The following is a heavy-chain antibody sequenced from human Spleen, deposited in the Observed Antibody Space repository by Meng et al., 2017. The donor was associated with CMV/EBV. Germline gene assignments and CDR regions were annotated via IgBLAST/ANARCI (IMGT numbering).Heavy chain of an antibody. CDR2: ISSSSSYI. CDR3: ARDVADGTDV. CDR1: GFTFSSYS. J-gene: IGHJ6*02. Sequence: GESLKISCAASGFTFSSYSMNWVRQAPGKGLEWVSSISSSSSYIYYADSVKGRFTISRDNAKNSLYLQMNSLRAEDTAVYYCARDVADGTDVWGQGTTVTVSS. V-gene: IGHV3-21*01. D-gene: IGHD2-21*01.